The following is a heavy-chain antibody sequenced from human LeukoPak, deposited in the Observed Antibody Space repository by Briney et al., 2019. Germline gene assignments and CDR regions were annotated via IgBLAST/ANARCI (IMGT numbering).Heavy chain of an antibody. CDR1: GGSISSSSYY. CDR3: ARQGRGGNRNFDY. CDR2: IYYSGST. J-gene: IGHJ4*02. V-gene: IGHV4-39*01. Sequence: SETLSLTCTVSGGSISSSSYYWGWIRQPPGKGLEWIGSIYYSGSTYYDPSLKSRITISVDTSKNQFSLKLSSVTAADTAVYYCARQGRGGNRNFDYWGQGTLVTVSS. D-gene: IGHD1-14*01.